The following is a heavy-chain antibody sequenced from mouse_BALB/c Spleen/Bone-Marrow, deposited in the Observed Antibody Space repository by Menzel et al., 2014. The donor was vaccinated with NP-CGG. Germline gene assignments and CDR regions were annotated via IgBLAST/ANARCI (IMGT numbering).Heavy chain of an antibody. D-gene: IGHD1-1*01. CDR2: INPSTGYT. CDR3: ARSYYDGSSFAY. J-gene: IGHJ3*01. Sequence: VQLQQSGAELAKPGASVKMSCKASGYTFTSYRMHWVKQRPGQGLEWIRYINPSTGYTEYNQKFKDKATLTADKSSSTAYMQLSSLTSEDSAVYYCARSYYDGSSFAYWGQGTLVTVSA. CDR1: GYTFTSYR. V-gene: IGHV1-4*01.